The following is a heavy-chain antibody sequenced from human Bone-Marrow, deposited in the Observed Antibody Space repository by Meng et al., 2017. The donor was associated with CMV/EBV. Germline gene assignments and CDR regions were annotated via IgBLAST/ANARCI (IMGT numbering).Heavy chain of an antibody. D-gene: IGHD3-3*01. CDR1: GFTFSSYW. V-gene: IGHV3-7*01. CDR3: ARKSSLEYYDFWSGYYAGAFDI. J-gene: IGHJ3*02. Sequence: GESLKISCAASGFTFSSYWMSWVRQAPGKGLEWVANIKQDGSEKYYVDSVKGRFTISRDNAKNSLYLQMNSLRAEDTAVYYCARKSSLEYYDFWSGYYAGAFDIWGQGTMATVSS. CDR2: IKQDGSEK.